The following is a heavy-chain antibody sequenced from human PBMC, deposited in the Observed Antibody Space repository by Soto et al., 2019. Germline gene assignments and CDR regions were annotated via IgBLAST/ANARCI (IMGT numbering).Heavy chain of an antibody. V-gene: IGHV3-66*01. CDR2: IYSGGST. J-gene: IGHJ6*02. CDR3: ARDRRQDRHYYYYGMDV. CDR1: GFTVSSNY. Sequence: GGSLRLSCAASGFTVSSNYMSWVRQAPGKGLEWVSVIYSGGSTYYADSVKGRFTISRDNSKNTLYLQMNSLRAEDTAVYYCARDRRQDRHYYYYGMDVWGQGTTVTVSS.